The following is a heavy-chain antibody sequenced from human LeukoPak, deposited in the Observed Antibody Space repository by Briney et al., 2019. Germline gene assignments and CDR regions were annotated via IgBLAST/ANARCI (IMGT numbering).Heavy chain of an antibody. V-gene: IGHV4-39*01. CDR2: IYYTVRT. Sequence: PSETLSLTRTFPGGSISSTTYYSGSFRQPPVKGLEWIWSIYYTVRTYDHPSLNSRYTLTLDTSKNRFSLKLSSVTAADTAVYFCARQRAWFGEWAFDSWGQGTLVTVSS. CDR1: GGSISSTTYY. CDR3: ARQRAWFGEWAFDS. D-gene: IGHD3-10*01. J-gene: IGHJ4*02.